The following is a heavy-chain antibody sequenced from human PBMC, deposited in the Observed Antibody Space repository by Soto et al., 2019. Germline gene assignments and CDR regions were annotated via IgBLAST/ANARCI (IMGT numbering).Heavy chain of an antibody. CDR1: GLTFNIYS. V-gene: IGHV3-48*02. Sequence: DVQLIESGGALVQPGGSLRLSCAASGLTFNIYSMNWVRQAPGKGLEWVSYISSDSTSIYYADSVKGRFTISRDNAKNSLYLQMNNLRDEDTAIYYCARGRLWSFDYWGQGTLVTVSS. CDR3: ARGRLWSFDY. D-gene: IGHD3-10*01. J-gene: IGHJ4*02. CDR2: ISSDSTSI.